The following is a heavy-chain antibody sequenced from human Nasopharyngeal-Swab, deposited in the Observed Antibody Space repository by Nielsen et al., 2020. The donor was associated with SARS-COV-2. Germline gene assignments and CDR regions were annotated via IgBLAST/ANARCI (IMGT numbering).Heavy chain of an antibody. CDR2: IYSDGST. Sequence: GGSLRLSCDASGFTVSSNYMSWVRQAPGKGLEWVSVIYSDGSTSYADSVKGRFTISRDKSKNTLYLQMNSLRTEDTDVYYCAGKYSNGWYRFWGQGTLVTVSS. V-gene: IGHV3-53*01. J-gene: IGHJ4*02. D-gene: IGHD6-19*01. CDR1: GFTVSSNY. CDR3: AGKYSNGWYRF.